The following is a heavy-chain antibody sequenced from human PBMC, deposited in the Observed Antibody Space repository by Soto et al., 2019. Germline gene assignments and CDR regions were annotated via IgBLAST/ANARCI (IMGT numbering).Heavy chain of an antibody. V-gene: IGHV3-48*02. J-gene: IGHJ6*02. CDR2: ISSSSSTI. D-gene: IGHD4-17*01. CDR3: ARDPGDYGEYGMDV. CDR1: GFTFSSYS. Sequence: EVQLVESGGGLVQPGGSLRLSCAASGFTFSSYSMNWVRQAPGKGLAWVSYISSSSSTIYYADSVKGRFTISRDNAENSLHLQMNSLRDEDTAVYYCARDPGDYGEYGMDVWGQGTTVTVSS.